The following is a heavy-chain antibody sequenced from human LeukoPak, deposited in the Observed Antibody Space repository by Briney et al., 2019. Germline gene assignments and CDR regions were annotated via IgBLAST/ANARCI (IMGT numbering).Heavy chain of an antibody. Sequence: GGSLRLSCAASGFTFGIYSMNWDRQAPGKGLEWLSSITSSSNYTYYADSVKGRFTISRDNVQNSLYLQMNSLRAEDTAMYYCARDRGYFDNWGQGTLVTVSS. J-gene: IGHJ4*02. CDR3: ARDRGYFDN. CDR1: GFTFGIYS. CDR2: ITSSSNYT. V-gene: IGHV3-21*01.